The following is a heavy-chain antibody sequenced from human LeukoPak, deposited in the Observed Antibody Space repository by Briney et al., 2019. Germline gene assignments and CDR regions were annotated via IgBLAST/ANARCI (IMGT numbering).Heavy chain of an antibody. CDR2: MNPNSGNT. V-gene: IGHV1-8*01. D-gene: IGHD1-7*01. Sequence: ASVKVSCKASGYTFTSYDINWLRQATGQRLEWMGWMNPNSGNTGYAQKFQGRVTMTRNTSISTAYMELSSLRSEDTAVYYCPRGITGTNRALYYYYYYMDVWGKGTTVTVSS. CDR3: PRGITGTNRALYYYYYYMDV. J-gene: IGHJ6*03. CDR1: GYTFTSYD.